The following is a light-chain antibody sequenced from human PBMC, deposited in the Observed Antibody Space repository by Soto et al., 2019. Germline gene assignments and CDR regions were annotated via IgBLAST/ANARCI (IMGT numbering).Light chain of an antibody. V-gene: IGLV2-23*02. CDR1: NSDVGSYNL. CDR2: EVS. Sequence: SVLTQPASGSGSPGQASTISCTGTNSDVGSYNLVSWYQQHPGKAPKVMIYEVSKRPSGVPNRFSGSKSGNTASLTISGLQAEDEADYYCCSYAGSSTYVFGTGTKVTVL. J-gene: IGLJ1*01. CDR3: CSYAGSSTYV.